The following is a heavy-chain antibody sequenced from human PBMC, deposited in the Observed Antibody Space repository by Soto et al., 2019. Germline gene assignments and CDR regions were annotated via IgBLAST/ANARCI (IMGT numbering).Heavy chain of an antibody. J-gene: IGHJ4*02. D-gene: IGHD3-16*01. CDR2: IHHSGRT. CDR1: GGSISTNYW. Sequence: QVQLQESGPGLVKPSGTLSLTCAVSGGSISTNYWWSWVRQPPGKALEWIGDIHHSGRTNYIQSLQSRVTMSLDKSNTQLPLKLTSVTAADTAVYYCARGFDYRWVYWGQGTLVTVSS. V-gene: IGHV4-4*02. CDR3: ARGFDYRWVY.